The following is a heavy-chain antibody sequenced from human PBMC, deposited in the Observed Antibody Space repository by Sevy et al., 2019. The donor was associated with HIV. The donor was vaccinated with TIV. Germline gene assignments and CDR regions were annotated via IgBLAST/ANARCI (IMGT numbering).Heavy chain of an antibody. CDR3: ARDGGGGTTNSGMDV. V-gene: IGHV1-2*06. Sequence: ASVKVSCKASGYTFTGDYLHWERQAPGPGLEWMGRVFPNSGGTNYAQKFQGRVTMTRDTSISTAYMELSRLRSDDTAVYYCARDGGGGTTNSGMDVWGQGTTVTVSS. D-gene: IGHD1-7*01. J-gene: IGHJ6*02. CDR1: GYTFTGDY. CDR2: VFPNSGGT.